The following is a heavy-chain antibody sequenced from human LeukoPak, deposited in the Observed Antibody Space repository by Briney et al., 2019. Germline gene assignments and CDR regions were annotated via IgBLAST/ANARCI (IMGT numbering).Heavy chain of an antibody. J-gene: IGHJ4*02. D-gene: IGHD5-24*01. V-gene: IGHV1-69*13. CDR2: IIPIFGTA. CDR1: GGTFSSYA. CDR3: ARESRGYNGLWDY. Sequence: SVKVSCKASGGTFSSYAISWVRQAPGQGLEWMGGIIPIFGTANYAQKFQGRVTITADESTSTAYMELSSLRSEDTAVYYCARESRGYNGLWDYWGQGPLVTVSS.